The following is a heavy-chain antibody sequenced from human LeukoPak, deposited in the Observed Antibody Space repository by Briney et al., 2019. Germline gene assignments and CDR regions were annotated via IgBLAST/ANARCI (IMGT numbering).Heavy chain of an antibody. Sequence: SETLSLTCAVYGGSFSGYYWSWIRQPPGKGLEWIGEINHSGSTNYNPSLKSRVTISVDTSKNQFSLKLSSVTAADTAVYYCARDEGVMITFGGVTGVLGYWGQGTLVTVSS. CDR2: INHSGST. J-gene: IGHJ4*02. CDR1: GGSFSGYY. CDR3: ARDEGVMITFGGVTGVLGY. V-gene: IGHV4-34*01. D-gene: IGHD3-16*01.